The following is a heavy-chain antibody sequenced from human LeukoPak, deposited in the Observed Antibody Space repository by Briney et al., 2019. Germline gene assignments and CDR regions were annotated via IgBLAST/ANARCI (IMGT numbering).Heavy chain of an antibody. D-gene: IGHD1-26*01. V-gene: IGHV3-30-3*01. CDR2: ISYDGSNK. Sequence: GGSLRLSCSASGFTFSSYAMHWVRQAPGKGLEWVAVISYDGSNKYYADSVKGRFTISRDNSKNMLYLQMNSLRAEDTAVYYCARTAYSGSPLGPYYYYYGMDVWGQGTTVTVSS. J-gene: IGHJ6*02. CDR3: ARTAYSGSPLGPYYYYYGMDV. CDR1: GFTFSSYA.